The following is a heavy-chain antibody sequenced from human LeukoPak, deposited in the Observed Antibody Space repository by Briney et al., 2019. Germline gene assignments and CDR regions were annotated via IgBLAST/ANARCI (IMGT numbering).Heavy chain of an antibody. J-gene: IGHJ1*01. D-gene: IGHD3-22*01. V-gene: IGHV3-23*01. CDR3: AADRGRDPSCYYLV. Sequence: SGGSLRLSCTASGFTFSDYAMSWVRQAPGEGLEWVSSISDNGGGTYYADSVKGRFTISRDNSKNTLFLQMNSLRAEDSAVYYCAADRGRDPSCYYLVGGQGTLITVSS. CDR2: ISDNGGGT. CDR1: GFTFSDYA.